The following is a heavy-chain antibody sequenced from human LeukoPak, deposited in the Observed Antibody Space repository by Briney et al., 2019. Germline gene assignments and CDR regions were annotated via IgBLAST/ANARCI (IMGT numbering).Heavy chain of an antibody. J-gene: IGHJ4*02. D-gene: IGHD5-24*01. CDR2: IYPGDSDT. V-gene: IGHV5-51*01. CDR3: ATSRIMATISPFDY. Sequence: GESLKISCKGSGYSFTSYWIGWVRQLPGKGLGWWGIIYPGDSDTRYSPSFQGQVTFSADNSIGTAYLQWSSLKASDTAMYYCATSRIMATISPFDYWGQGTLVTVSS. CDR1: GYSFTSYW.